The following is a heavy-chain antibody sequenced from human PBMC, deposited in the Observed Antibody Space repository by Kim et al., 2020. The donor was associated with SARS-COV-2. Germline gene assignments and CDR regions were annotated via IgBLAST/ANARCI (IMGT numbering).Heavy chain of an antibody. CDR2: IYSGGST. CDR3: AREVTRSGYYYMDV. D-gene: IGHD3-10*01. CDR1: GFTVSSNY. J-gene: IGHJ6*03. Sequence: GGSLRLSCAASGFTVSSNYMSWVRQAPGKGLEWVSVIYSGGSTYYADSVKGRFTISRDNSKNTLYLQMNSLRAEDTAVYYCAREVTRSGYYYMDVWGKGTTVTVSS. V-gene: IGHV3-66*01.